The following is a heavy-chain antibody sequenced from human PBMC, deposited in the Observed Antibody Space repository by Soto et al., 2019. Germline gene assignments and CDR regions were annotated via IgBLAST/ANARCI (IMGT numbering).Heavy chain of an antibody. CDR2: FSDSGST. V-gene: IGHV4-34*01. J-gene: IGHJ6*02. Sequence: SETLSLTCAVYGGSFSGNYWSWIRQPPGKGLEWIGEFSDSGSTNYNPSLKSRVTISEDMSKSRFSLKLSSVTAADTAVYYCARGNFYYGLDVWGQGTTVTVSS. CDR3: ARGNFYYGLDV. CDR1: GGSFSGNY.